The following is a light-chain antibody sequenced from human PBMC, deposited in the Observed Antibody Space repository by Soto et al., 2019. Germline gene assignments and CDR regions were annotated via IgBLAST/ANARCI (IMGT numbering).Light chain of an antibody. Sequence: DIQMTQSPSSLSASVGDRVTITCRASQSISSYLNWYQQKPGKAPKLLIYAASSLQSGVPSRFSGSGSGTDFPLTISSLQPEDFATYYCQQSYSTLFTFGPGTKVDIK. CDR2: AAS. V-gene: IGKV1-39*01. CDR3: QQSYSTLFT. J-gene: IGKJ3*01. CDR1: QSISSY.